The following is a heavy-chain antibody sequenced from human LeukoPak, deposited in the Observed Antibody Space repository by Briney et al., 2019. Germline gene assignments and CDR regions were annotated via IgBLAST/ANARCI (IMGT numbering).Heavy chain of an antibody. Sequence: MXXXRXXPXXGXEWVSYISSSGSTIYYADSVKGRFTISRDNAKNSLYLQMNSLRAEDTAVYYCARYGVEFDYWGQGTLVTVSS. D-gene: IGHD4-17*01. J-gene: IGHJ4*02. V-gene: IGHV3-11*01. CDR3: ARYGVEFDY. CDR2: ISSSGSTI.